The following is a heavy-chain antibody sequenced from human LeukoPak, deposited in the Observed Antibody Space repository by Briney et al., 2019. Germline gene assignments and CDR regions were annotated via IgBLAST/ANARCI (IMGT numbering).Heavy chain of an antibody. V-gene: IGHV3-7*01. CDR2: IKQGGNTK. CDR1: GFTFSSHW. D-gene: IGHD2-2*03. Sequence: PGGSLRLSCAASGFTFSSHWMTWVRLAPGKGLEWVAHIKQGGNTKHYVGSVKGRFTISRDNAKNTVYLQLNSLRAEDTAVYYCARDGYLAPVIAYLDYWGQGTPVTVSS. CDR3: ARDGYLAPVIAYLDY. J-gene: IGHJ4*02.